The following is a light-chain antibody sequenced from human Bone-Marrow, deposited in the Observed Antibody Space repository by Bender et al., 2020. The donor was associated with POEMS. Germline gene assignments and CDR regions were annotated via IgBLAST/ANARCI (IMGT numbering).Light chain of an antibody. Sequence: QSALTQPASVSGSPGQSITISCTGTSSDVGSFNLVSWYQQHPGKAPKLMIYAVTKRPSGISNRFSCSKSGNTASLTISGLQAEDEADYYCCSYADSSTLVLGTGTKVTVL. CDR3: CSYADSSTLV. CDR2: AVT. J-gene: IGLJ1*01. CDR1: SSDVGSFNL. V-gene: IGLV2-23*02.